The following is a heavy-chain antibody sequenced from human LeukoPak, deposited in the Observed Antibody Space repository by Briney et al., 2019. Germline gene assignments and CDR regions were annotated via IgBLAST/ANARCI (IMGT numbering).Heavy chain of an antibody. CDR2: ISVYNGNT. CDR3: ARSLNDYSNYDYFDY. D-gene: IGHD4-11*01. CDR1: GYTFTSYG. V-gene: IGHV1-18*01. Sequence: GASVKVSCKAYGYTFTSYGISWVRQAPGQGLEWMGWISVYNGNTNYAQKLQGRVTMTTDTSTSTAYMELRSLRSDDTAVYYCARSLNDYSNYDYFDYWGQGTLVTVSS. J-gene: IGHJ4*02.